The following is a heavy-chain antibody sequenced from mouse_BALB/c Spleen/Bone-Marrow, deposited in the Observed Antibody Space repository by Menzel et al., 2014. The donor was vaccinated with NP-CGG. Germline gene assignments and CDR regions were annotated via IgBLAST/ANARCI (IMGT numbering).Heavy chain of an antibody. CDR2: IWSGGST. D-gene: IGHD1-2*01. J-gene: IGHJ3*01. CDR3: ARRGGTTAPFAY. CDR1: GFSLTNYG. Sequence: VKLQESGPGLVQPSQSLSITCTVSGFSLTNYGVHWVRQSPGKGLEWLGVIWSGGSTDYNAAFISRLIISKDNSKSQVFFKMNSLQANDTAVYYCARRGGTTAPFAYWGQGTLVTVSA. V-gene: IGHV2-2*02.